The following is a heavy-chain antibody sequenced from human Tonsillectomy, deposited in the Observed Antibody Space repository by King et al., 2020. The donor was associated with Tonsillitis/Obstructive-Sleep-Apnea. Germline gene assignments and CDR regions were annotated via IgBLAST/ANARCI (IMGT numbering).Heavy chain of an antibody. D-gene: IGHD1-26*01. CDR3: ASRSGSYSGAYDI. J-gene: IGHJ3*02. V-gene: IGHV6-1*01. CDR1: WDSGSSNSAT. Sequence: VQLQQSGPGLVKPSQTLSLTCAISWDSGSSNSATWNWIRQSPSRGLEWLGRTYYSAKWYIDYKLSVKSRITINPDTSKNQFSLQLNSVTPEDTAVYYCASRSGSYSGAYDIWGQGTVVTVSS. CDR2: TYYSAKWYI.